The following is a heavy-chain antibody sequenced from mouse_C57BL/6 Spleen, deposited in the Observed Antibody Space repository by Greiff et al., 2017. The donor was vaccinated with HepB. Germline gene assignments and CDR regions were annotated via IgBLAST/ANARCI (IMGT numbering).Heavy chain of an antibody. V-gene: IGHV1-19*01. J-gene: IGHJ4*01. CDR3: ARGRDYGAMDY. Sequence: EVQLQQSGPVLVKPGASVKMSCKASGYTFTDYYMNWVKQSHGKSLEWIGVINPYNGGTSYNQKFKGKATLTVDKSSSTAYMELNSLTSEDSAVYYCARGRDYGAMDYWGQGTSVTVSS. CDR1: GYTFTDYY. D-gene: IGHD2-4*01. CDR2: INPYNGGT.